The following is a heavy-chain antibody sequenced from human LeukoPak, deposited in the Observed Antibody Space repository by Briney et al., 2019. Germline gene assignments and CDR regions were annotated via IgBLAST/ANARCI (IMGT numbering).Heavy chain of an antibody. J-gene: IGHJ4*02. CDR3: ARDESGGYYVY. D-gene: IGHD4-23*01. CDR2: IKQDGSMT. V-gene: IGHV3-7*01. Sequence: PGGSLRLSCAVSGFTFSNYWMSWVRQAPGRGLKWVANIKQDGSMTQYADSVRGRFTISRDNAKNSVYLQMSSLKAEDSAIYYCARDESGGYYVYWGQGTLVTVSS. CDR1: GFTFSNYW.